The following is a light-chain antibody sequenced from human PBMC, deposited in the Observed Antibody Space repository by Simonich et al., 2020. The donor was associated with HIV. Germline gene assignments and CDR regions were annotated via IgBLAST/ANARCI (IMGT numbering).Light chain of an antibody. V-gene: IGKV1-39*01. CDR1: QSISSY. CDR3: QQRSNWPLT. Sequence: DIQMTQSPSSLSASVVDRVTITCRASQSISSYLNWYQQKPGKAPKLLIYAASSLQSGVPSRFSGSGSGTDFTLTISSLQPEDFAVYYCQQRSNWPLTFGGGTKVEIK. J-gene: IGKJ4*01. CDR2: AAS.